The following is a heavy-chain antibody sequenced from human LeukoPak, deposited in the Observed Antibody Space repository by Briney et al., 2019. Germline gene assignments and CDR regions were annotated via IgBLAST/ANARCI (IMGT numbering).Heavy chain of an antibody. V-gene: IGHV3-30-3*01. J-gene: IGHJ4*02. CDR1: GFTFSSYA. CDR3: AREVAHCGGDCYSHFDY. D-gene: IGHD2-21*02. CDR2: IPYDGSNK. Sequence: GGSLRLSCAASGFTFSSYAMHWVRQAPGKGLEWVAVIPYDGSNKYYADSVKGRFTISRDNSKNTLYLQMNSLRAEDTAVYYCAREVAHCGGDCYSHFDYWGQGTLVTVSS.